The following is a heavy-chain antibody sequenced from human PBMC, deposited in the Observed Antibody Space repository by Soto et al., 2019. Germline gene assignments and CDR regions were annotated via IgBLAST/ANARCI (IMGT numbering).Heavy chain of an antibody. CDR3: TSDTFGARDS. V-gene: IGHV3-74*01. D-gene: IGHD2-15*01. CDR2: IDPYDTGI. J-gene: IGHJ4*02. Sequence: EVQLVESGGGLVQPGGSLRLSCAASGFAFSSEWMHWVRQAPGKGLVWVSRIDPYDTGITYADSVKGRFTISRDNAKNTLYLQMNRLRAEDTAVYYCTSDTFGARDSWGQGTQVTVSS. CDR1: GFAFSSEW.